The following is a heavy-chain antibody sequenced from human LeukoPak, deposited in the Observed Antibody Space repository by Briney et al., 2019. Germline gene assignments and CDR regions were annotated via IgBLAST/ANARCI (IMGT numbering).Heavy chain of an antibody. Sequence: PGGSLRLSCAASGFNFSNNLLHWVRQAPGKGLGWVAVSSFDGTKKYYADSVKGRFVISGDNSKNTLYLQMNSLRAEDTAAYYCARVGNSSGWHDAFGYFDSWGQGVLVTVSS. J-gene: IGHJ4*02. CDR3: ARVGNSSGWHDAFGYFDS. CDR2: SSFDGTKK. D-gene: IGHD6-19*01. V-gene: IGHV3-30*09. CDR1: GFNFSNNL.